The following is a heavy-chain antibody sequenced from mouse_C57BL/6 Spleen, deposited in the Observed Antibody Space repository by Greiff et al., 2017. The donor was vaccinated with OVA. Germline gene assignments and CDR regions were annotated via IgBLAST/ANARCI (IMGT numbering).Heavy chain of an antibody. Sequence: DVMLVESGGGLVKPGGSLKLSCAASGFTFSDYGMHWVRQAPEKGLEWVAYISSGSSTIYYADTVKGRFTISRYNAKNTLCLQMTSLRSEDTAMYYCARPHYDGYYVDYWGQGTTLTVSS. CDR2: ISSGSSTI. V-gene: IGHV5-17*01. CDR3: ARPHYDGYYVDY. D-gene: IGHD2-3*01. CDR1: GFTFSDYG. J-gene: IGHJ2*01.